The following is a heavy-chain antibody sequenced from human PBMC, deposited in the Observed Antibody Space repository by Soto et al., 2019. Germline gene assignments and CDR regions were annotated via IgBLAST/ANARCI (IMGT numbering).Heavy chain of an antibody. V-gene: IGHV3-23*01. Sequence: GGSLRLSCAASGFTFSSYAMSWVRQAPGKGLEWVSAISGSGGSTYYADSVKGRFTISRDNSKNTLYLQMNSLRAEDTAVYYCAKDFGYSGYDWDYYFDYWGQGTPVTVSS. CDR3: AKDFGYSGYDWDYYFDY. CDR2: ISGSGGST. CDR1: GFTFSSYA. D-gene: IGHD5-12*01. J-gene: IGHJ4*02.